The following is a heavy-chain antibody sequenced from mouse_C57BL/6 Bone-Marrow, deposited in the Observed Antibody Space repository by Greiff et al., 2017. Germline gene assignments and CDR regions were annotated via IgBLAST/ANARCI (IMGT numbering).Heavy chain of an antibody. V-gene: IGHV1-52*01. Sequence: QVQLQQPGAELVRPGSSVKLSCKASGYTFTSYWMHWVKQRPIQGLEWIGNIDPSDSETHSNQKFKDKATLTVDKSSSRAYMQLSSLTSEDYAGYYCARRGAHDGSLDYWGQGTTLTVSS. D-gene: IGHD1-1*01. CDR2: IDPSDSET. CDR1: GYTFTSYW. CDR3: ARRGAHDGSLDY. J-gene: IGHJ2*01.